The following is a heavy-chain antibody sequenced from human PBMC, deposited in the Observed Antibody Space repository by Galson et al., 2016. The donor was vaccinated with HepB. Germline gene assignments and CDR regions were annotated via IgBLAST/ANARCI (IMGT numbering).Heavy chain of an antibody. CDR1: GYKFTTYG. V-gene: IGHV1-18*04. CDR2: ISPYNYNT. CDR3: ATHQENNGNIRPDALDL. Sequence: SVKVSCKASGYKFTTYGISWVRQAPGQGLEWMGWISPYNYNTRYAQKFQGRVTVTTDTSTSTAYMELGSLRSDDTAVYYCATHQENNGNIRPDALDLWGQGTMVIVSS. J-gene: IGHJ3*01. D-gene: IGHD1/OR15-1a*01.